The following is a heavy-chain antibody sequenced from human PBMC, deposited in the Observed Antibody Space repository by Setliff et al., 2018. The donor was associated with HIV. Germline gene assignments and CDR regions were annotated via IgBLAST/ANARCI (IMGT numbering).Heavy chain of an antibody. Sequence: SETLSLTCTVSGGSISSADYYWSWIRQPPGKGLEWIGYIFYRGGTHYNPSLKSRVTISVDTSRNQFSLKLSSVTAADTAVYYCARDREDDGDYVAFDIWGQGTMVTVSS. CDR1: GGSISSADYY. D-gene: IGHD4-17*01. CDR3: ARDREDDGDYVAFDI. J-gene: IGHJ3*02. V-gene: IGHV4-30-4*08. CDR2: IFYRGGT.